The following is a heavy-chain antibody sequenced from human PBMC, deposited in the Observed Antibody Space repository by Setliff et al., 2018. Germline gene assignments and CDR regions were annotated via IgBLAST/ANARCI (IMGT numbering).Heavy chain of an antibody. CDR2: INTNSGNP. J-gene: IGHJ4*02. CDR1: GYTITNFA. V-gene: IGHV7-4-1*02. Sequence: ASVKVSCKASGYTITNFALNWVRQAPGQGPEWMGWINTNSGNPTYAQGFTGRFVFSLDTSVSTAYLQISSLKADDTAVYYCARGYCSGGSCADFDCWGQGTLVTVSS. CDR3: ARGYCSGGSCADFDC. D-gene: IGHD2-15*01.